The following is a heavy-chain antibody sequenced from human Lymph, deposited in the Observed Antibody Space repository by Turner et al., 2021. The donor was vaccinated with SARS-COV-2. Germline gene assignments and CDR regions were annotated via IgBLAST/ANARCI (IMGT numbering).Heavy chain of an antibody. J-gene: IGHJ6*02. CDR3: ATDRKKWLVQTGDGMDV. Sequence: QVHLVQSGAEVKKPGASLKVSCKVSGYTLTELSMHWVRQAPGKGREWMGGFDPEDGATINAKKVQGRVTMTVDTSTDTAYMELSSLRSEDTAVYYCATDRKKWLVQTGDGMDVWGQGTTVTVSS. V-gene: IGHV1-24*01. CDR1: GYTLTELS. CDR2: FDPEDGAT. D-gene: IGHD6-19*01.